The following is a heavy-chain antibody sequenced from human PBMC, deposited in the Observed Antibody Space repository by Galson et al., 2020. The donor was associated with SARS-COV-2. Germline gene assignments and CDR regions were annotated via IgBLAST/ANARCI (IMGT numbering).Heavy chain of an antibody. CDR2: ISYDVSNK. CDR1: GFTFSTYG. CDR3: ARADKAMATWGDAFDV. D-gene: IGHD5-18*01. V-gene: IGHV3-30*03. Sequence: GESLKISCAASGFTFSTYGMHWVRQAPGKGLEWVAIISYDVSNKYYGDSAKGRFTISRDNSKNTLYLQMNSLRPEDTAVYYCARADKAMATWGDAFDVWGQGTMVTVSS. J-gene: IGHJ3*01.